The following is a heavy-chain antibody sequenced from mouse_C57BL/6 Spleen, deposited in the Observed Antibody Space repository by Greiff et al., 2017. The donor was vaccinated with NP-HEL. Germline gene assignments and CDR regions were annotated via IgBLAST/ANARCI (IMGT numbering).Heavy chain of an antibody. CDR3: ARYYGSSYDYFDY. D-gene: IGHD1-1*01. CDR1: GFTFSDYY. CDR2: INYDGSST. Sequence: EVQLVESEGGLVQPGSSMKLSCTASGFTFSDYYMAWVRQVPEKGLEWVANINYDGSSTYYLDSLKSRFIISRDNAKNILYLQMSSLKSEDTATYYCARYYGSSYDYFDYWGQGTTLTVSS. V-gene: IGHV5-16*01. J-gene: IGHJ2*01.